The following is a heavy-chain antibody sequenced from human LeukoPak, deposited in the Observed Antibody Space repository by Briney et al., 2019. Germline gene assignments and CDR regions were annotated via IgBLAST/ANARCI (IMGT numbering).Heavy chain of an antibody. CDR1: GFTFSSYS. Sequence: PGGSLRLSCAASGFTFSSYSMNWVRQAPGKGLEWVSSISSSSSYIYYADSVKGRFTISRDNSKNTLYLQMNSLRAEDTAVYYCAKGRYSSGYCYAADYWGQGTLVTVSS. CDR2: ISSSSSYI. D-gene: IGHD3-22*01. J-gene: IGHJ4*02. CDR3: AKGRYSSGYCYAADY. V-gene: IGHV3-21*04.